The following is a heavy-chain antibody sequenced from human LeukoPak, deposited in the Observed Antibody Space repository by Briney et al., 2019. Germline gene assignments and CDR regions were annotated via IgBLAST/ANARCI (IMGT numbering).Heavy chain of an antibody. CDR2: IHTSGST. CDR1: GGSISGVY. J-gene: IGHJ4*02. CDR3: TRRRGGWGEGEFDF. Sequence: SETLSLTCTVSGGSISGVYWNWIRQPPRKGLEWVGYIHTSGSTSFNPSLKSRLSFSIVTSKNQVSLRLSSVTATDTAVYYCTRRRGGWGEGEFDFWGQGIPVTVST. V-gene: IGHV4-4*09. D-gene: IGHD3-16*01.